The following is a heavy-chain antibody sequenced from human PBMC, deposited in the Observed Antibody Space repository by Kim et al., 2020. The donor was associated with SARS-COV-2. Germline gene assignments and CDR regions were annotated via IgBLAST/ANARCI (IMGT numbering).Heavy chain of an antibody. V-gene: IGHV3-21*01. Sequence: GGSLRLSCAASGFTFSSYSMNWVRQAPGKGLEWVSSISSSSSYIYYADSVKGRFTISRDNAKNSLYLQMNSLRAEDTAVYYCAREMGGEQLERLDAFDIWGQGTMVTVSS. D-gene: IGHD1-1*01. CDR3: AREMGGEQLERLDAFDI. CDR2: ISSSSSYI. J-gene: IGHJ3*02. CDR1: GFTFSSYS.